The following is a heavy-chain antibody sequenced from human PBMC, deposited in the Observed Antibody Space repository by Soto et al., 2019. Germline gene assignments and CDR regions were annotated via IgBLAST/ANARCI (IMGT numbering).Heavy chain of an antibody. Sequence: PGGSLRLSCAASGFTFSSYWMSWVRQAPGKGLEWVANIKQDGTDKYYMDSVKGRFIMSRDNAKNSLYLQMDSLRAEDTAVYYCARAPSAWYFDLWGRGTLVTVSS. J-gene: IGHJ2*01. CDR2: IKQDGTDK. V-gene: IGHV3-7*03. D-gene: IGHD2-2*01. CDR3: ARAPSAWYFDL. CDR1: GFTFSSYW.